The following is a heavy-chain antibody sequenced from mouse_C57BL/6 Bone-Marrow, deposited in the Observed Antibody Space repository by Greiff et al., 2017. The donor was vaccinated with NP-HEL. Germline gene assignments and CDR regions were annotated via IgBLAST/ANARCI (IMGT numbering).Heavy chain of an antibody. J-gene: IGHJ4*01. Sequence: VQLQQSGAELVRPGASVKLSCTASGFNIKDDYMHWVKQRPEQGLEWIGWLDPEHGDTEYASKFQGKATITADTSSNTAYLQLSSLTSEDTAVYYCTKGYYGYAMDYWGQGTSVTVSS. V-gene: IGHV14-4*01. CDR1: GFNIKDDY. D-gene: IGHD2-1*01. CDR2: LDPEHGDT. CDR3: TKGYYGYAMDY.